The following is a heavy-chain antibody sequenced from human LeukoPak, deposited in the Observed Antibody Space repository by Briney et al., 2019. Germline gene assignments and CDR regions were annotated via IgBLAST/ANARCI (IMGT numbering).Heavy chain of an antibody. CDR3: AREWELPRGRVGAFDI. D-gene: IGHD1-26*01. V-gene: IGHV4-38-2*02. CDR1: GYSISSGYY. J-gene: IGHJ3*02. Sequence: SETLSLTCTVSGYSISSGYYWGWIRQPPGQGLEWIGSIYHSGSTYYNPSLKSRVTISVDTSKNQFSLKLSSVTAADTAVYYCAREWELPRGRVGAFDIWGQGTMVTVSS. CDR2: IYHSGST.